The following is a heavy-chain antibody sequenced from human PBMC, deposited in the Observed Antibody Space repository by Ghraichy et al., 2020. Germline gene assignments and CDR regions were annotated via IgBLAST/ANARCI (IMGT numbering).Heavy chain of an antibody. CDR1: GFILRNYA. V-gene: IGHV3-23*01. CDR3: AKIWNYDQNY. J-gene: IGHJ4*02. Sequence: GESLNISCAGSGFILRNYAMSWVRQAPGKGLEWVSGIIGAGSTYYADSVKGRFTISKDNSKSTLYLQMNSLRDEDTAVYYCAKIWNYDQNYWGQGTLVTVSS. D-gene: IGHD1-7*01. CDR2: IIGAGST.